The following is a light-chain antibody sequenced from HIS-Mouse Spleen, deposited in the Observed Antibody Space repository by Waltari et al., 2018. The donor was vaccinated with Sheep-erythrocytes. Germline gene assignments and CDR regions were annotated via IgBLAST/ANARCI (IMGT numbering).Light chain of an antibody. Sequence: EIVLTQSPATLSLSPGERATLSCRASQSVSSYLAGYQLKPGQAPRLLIYDASNRATDIPARFSGSGSGTDFTLTISSLEPEDFAVYYCQQRSNWLTFGGGTKVEIK. V-gene: IGKV3-11*01. CDR3: QQRSNWLT. J-gene: IGKJ4*01. CDR2: DAS. CDR1: QSVSSY.